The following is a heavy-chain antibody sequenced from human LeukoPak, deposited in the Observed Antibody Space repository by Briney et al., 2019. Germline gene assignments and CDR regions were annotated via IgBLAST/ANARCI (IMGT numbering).Heavy chain of an antibody. V-gene: IGHV5-51*01. CDR1: GYSFTNYW. J-gene: IGHJ4*02. D-gene: IGHD3-10*01. Sequence: GESLKISCKGSGYSFTNYWIGWVRQMPGKGLEWMGIMYPGDSDTRYSPSFQGQVTISADKSVSTTYLQWSSLKASDTAMYYCAASTSGSGSYVGFDSWGQGTLVSVSS. CDR2: MYPGDSDT. CDR3: AASTSGSGSYVGFDS.